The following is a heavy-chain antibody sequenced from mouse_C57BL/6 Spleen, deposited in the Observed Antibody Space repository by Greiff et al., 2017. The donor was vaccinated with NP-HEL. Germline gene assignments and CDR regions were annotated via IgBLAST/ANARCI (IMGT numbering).Heavy chain of an antibody. CDR2: IYPGDGDT. V-gene: IGHV1-82*01. CDR1: GYAFSSSW. Sequence: QVQLKESGPELVKPGASVKISCKASGYAFSSSWMNWVKQRPGKGLEWIGRIYPGDGDTNYNGKFKGKATLTADKSSSTAYMQLSSLTSEDSAVYFCANDYDLSYAMDYWGQGTSVTVSS. J-gene: IGHJ4*01. D-gene: IGHD2-4*01. CDR3: ANDYDLSYAMDY.